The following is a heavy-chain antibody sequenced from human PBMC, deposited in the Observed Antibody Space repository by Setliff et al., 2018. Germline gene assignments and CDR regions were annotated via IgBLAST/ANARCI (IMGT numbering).Heavy chain of an antibody. Sequence: PSETLSLTCTVSGGSISSSSYYWGWIRQPPGKGLEWIGSIYYSGSTNYNPSLKSRVTISVDTSKNQFSLKLSSVTAADTAVYYCARDRRIVGARHAFDIWG. CDR2: IYYSGST. V-gene: IGHV4-39*07. CDR1: GGSISSSSYY. D-gene: IGHD1-26*01. J-gene: IGHJ3*02. CDR3: ARDRRIVGARHAFDI.